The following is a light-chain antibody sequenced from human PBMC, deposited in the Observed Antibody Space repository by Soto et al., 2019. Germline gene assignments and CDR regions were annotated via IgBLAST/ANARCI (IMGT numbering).Light chain of an antibody. CDR2: DVS. V-gene: IGLV2-11*01. CDR3: CSYVGGWV. CDR1: SSDFGGYKY. J-gene: IGLJ3*02. Sequence: QSALTQPRSVSGSPGQSVSISCAGTSSDFGGYKYVSWYQQHPGKAPKLMIFDVSERPSGVPDRFSGSKSGNTASLTSSGLRAEDEADYFCCSYVGGWVFGGGTKVTVL.